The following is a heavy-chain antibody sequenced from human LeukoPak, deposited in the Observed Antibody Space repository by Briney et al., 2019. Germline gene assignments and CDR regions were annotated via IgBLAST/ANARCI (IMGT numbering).Heavy chain of an antibody. Sequence: SETLSLTCTVSGGSISSSSYYWGWIRQPPGKGLEWIGSIYYSGSTYYNPSLKSRVTISVDTSKNQFSLKLSSVTAADTAVYYCALWAYLERPPADAFDIWGQGTMVTVSS. V-gene: IGHV4-39*01. D-gene: IGHD1-1*01. J-gene: IGHJ3*02. CDR1: GGSISSSSYY. CDR2: IYYSGST. CDR3: ALWAYLERPPADAFDI.